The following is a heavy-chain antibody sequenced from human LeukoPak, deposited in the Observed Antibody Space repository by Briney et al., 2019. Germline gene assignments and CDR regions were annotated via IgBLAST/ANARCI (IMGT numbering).Heavy chain of an antibody. J-gene: IGHJ4*02. CDR1: GSRFTSYW. CDR3: ARHPQLAAAAIDVDY. D-gene: IGHD6-13*01. V-gene: IGHV5-10-1*01. CDR2: IDPSDSYT. Sequence: GGSLRTSCQGSGSRFTSYWISWGRPVPGKGLEWMGRIDPSDSYTNYSPSFQGHVTISADKSISTAYLQWSSLKASDTAMYYCARHPQLAAAAIDVDYWGQGTLVTVSS.